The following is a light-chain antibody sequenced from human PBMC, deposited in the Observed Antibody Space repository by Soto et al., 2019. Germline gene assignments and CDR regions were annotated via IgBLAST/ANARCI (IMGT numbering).Light chain of an antibody. CDR2: SNN. J-gene: IGLJ3*02. CDR3: AAWDDSLSGWV. V-gene: IGLV1-47*02. CDR1: SSNIGSNY. Sequence: QPVLTQPPSASGTPGQRVTISCSGSSSNIGSNYVYWYQQLPGTAPKLLIYSNNQRPSGVPDRFSGSKSGTSASLAISGLRSEYEADYYCAAWDDSLSGWVFGGGTQLTVL.